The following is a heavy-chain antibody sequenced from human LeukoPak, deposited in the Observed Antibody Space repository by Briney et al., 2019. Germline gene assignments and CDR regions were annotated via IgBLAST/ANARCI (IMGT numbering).Heavy chain of an antibody. V-gene: IGHV1-69*13. CDR2: VIPIFGTA. Sequence: SVKVSCKASGGTFSSYAISWVRQAPGQGLEWMGGVIPIFGTANYAQKFQGRVTITADESTSTAYMELSSLRSEDTAVYYCARNYYDSSGYYYFDYWGQGTLVTVSS. D-gene: IGHD3-22*01. J-gene: IGHJ4*02. CDR3: ARNYYDSSGYYYFDY. CDR1: GGTFSSYA.